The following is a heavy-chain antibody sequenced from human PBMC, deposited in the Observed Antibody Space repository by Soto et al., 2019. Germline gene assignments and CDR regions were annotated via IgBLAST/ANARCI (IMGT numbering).Heavy chain of an antibody. CDR3: AGPFSVGDFDLDV. J-gene: IGHJ6*02. V-gene: IGHV1-18*01. Sequence: QVQLVQSAAEVKKPGASVKVSCRAFGYSINTYGITWVRQVPGQGLEWVGWISAYNGDTKFAQRFQGRVTMTTDTSTSTAYMALRSLRSDDAAVYYCAGPFSVGDFDLDVWGQGTTVTVSS. CDR2: ISAYNGDT. CDR1: GYSINTYG. D-gene: IGHD2-21*02.